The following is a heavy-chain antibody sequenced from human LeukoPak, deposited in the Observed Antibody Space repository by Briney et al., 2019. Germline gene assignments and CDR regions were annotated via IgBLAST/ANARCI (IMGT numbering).Heavy chain of an antibody. Sequence: ASVKVSCKTSGYTFSDYAVQWVRQAPGQRLEWMGWINAGNGKKRYSQKFQDRVTISRDTSATTAYLDLSSLKSEDTAVYYCARARWTSTVTTYYLDFWGQGTLVTVSS. J-gene: IGHJ4*02. CDR3: ARARWTSTVTTYYLDF. D-gene: IGHD4-17*01. CDR1: GYTFSDYA. V-gene: IGHV1-3*01. CDR2: INAGNGKK.